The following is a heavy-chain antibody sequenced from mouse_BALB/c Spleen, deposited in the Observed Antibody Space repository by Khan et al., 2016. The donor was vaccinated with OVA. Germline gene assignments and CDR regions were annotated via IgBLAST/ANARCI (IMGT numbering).Heavy chain of an antibody. CDR2: IKYSGST. CDR3: ARSWTISTVVATDVDS. D-gene: IGHD1-1*01. Sequence: VQLKESGPGLVKPSQSLSLTCTVTGYSITSDYAWNWIRQFPENKLEWMGYIKYSGSTSYNPSLKSRISITRNTSQNQFFLQLSSVTTEDTATDYCARSWTISTVVATDVDSWGQGTTLTVSS. V-gene: IGHV3-2*02. CDR1: GYSITSDYA. J-gene: IGHJ2*01.